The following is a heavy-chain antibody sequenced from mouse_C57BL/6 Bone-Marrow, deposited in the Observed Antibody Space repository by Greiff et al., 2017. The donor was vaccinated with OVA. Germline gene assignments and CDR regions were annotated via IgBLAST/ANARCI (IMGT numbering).Heavy chain of an antibody. CDR1: GYSFTGYY. CDR3: ARRWLLPPCYFDY. CDR2: INPSTGGT. Sequence: EVQLQQSGPELVKPGASVKISCKASGYSFTGYYMNWVKQSPEKSLEWIGEINPSTGGTTYNQKFKAKATLTVDKSSSTAYMQLKSLTSEDSAVYYCARRWLLPPCYFDYWGQGTTLTVSA. V-gene: IGHV1-42*01. J-gene: IGHJ2*01. D-gene: IGHD2-3*01.